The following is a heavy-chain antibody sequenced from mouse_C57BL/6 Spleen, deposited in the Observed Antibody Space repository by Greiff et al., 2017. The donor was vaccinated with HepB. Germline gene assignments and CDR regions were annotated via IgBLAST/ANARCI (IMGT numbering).Heavy chain of an antibody. CDR2: ISSGSSTI. D-gene: IGHD2-4*01. V-gene: IGHV5-17*01. Sequence: EVKLVESGGGLVKPGGSLKLSCAASGFTFSDYGMHWVRQAPEKGLEWVAYISSGSSTIYYADTVKGRFPISRDNAKNTLFLQMTSLRSEDTAMYYCARGLRDHYAMDYWGQGTSVTVSS. J-gene: IGHJ4*01. CDR3: ARGLRDHYAMDY. CDR1: GFTFSDYG.